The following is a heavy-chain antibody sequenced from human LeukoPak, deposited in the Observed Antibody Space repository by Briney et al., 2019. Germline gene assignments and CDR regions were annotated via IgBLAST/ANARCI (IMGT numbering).Heavy chain of an antibody. CDR1: GGSISSHY. V-gene: IGHV4-59*11. D-gene: IGHD5-18*01. CDR3: ARDRVNTAMVGYYYYYYMDV. CDR2: IYYSGST. Sequence: SETLFLTCTVSGGSISSHYWSWIRQPPGKGLEWIGYIYYSGSTNYNPSLKSRVTISVDTSKNQFSLKLSSVTAADTAVYYCARDRVNTAMVGYYYYYYMDVWGKGTTVTVSS. J-gene: IGHJ6*03.